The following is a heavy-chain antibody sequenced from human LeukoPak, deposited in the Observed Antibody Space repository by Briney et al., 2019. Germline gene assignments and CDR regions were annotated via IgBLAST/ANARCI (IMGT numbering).Heavy chain of an antibody. CDR2: IIPIFGTA. V-gene: IGHV1-69*13. J-gene: IGHJ5*02. Sequence: ASVKVSCRASGGTFSSYAISWVRQAPGQGLEWMGGIIPIFGTANYAQKFQGRVTITADEYTSTAYMELSSLRSEDTAVYYCERGYIVGVPWGDNWFDPWGQGTLVTVSS. CDR3: ERGYIVGVPWGDNWFDP. CDR1: GGTFSSYA. D-gene: IGHD1-26*01.